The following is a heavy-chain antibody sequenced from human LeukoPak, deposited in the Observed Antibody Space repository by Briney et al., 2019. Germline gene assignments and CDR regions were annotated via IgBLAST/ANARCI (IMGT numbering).Heavy chain of an antibody. CDR3: ARDDSWAFDI. J-gene: IGHJ3*02. V-gene: IGHV3-48*02. D-gene: IGHD2-15*01. CDR1: GFTFSSYS. CDR2: ISSGSGSSI. Sequence: GGSLRLFCAASGFTFSSYSMNWVRQAPGKGLEWVSYISSGSGSSIYYADSVKGRFSISRDNAKNSLYLQMNSLRDEDTAVYHCARDDSWAFDIRGQGAMVTSSS.